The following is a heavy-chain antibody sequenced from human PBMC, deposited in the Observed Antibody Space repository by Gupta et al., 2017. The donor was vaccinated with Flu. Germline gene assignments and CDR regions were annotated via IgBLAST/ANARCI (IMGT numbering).Heavy chain of an antibody. CDR2: IRSKAYGGTT. Sequence: EVQLVESGGGLVQPGRSLRLSCTASGFTFGDYAMSWVRQAPGKGLEWVGFIRSKAYGGTTEYAASVKGRFTISRDDSKSIAYLQMNSLKTEDTAVYYCTRVSGWLRLYGCTYFDLWGRGTLVTVSS. D-gene: IGHD5-12*01. J-gene: IGHJ2*01. CDR3: TRVSGWLRLYGCTYFDL. V-gene: IGHV3-49*04. CDR1: GFTFGDYA.